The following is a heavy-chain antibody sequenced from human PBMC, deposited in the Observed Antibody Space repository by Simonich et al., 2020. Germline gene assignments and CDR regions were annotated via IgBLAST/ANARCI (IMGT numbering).Heavy chain of an antibody. CDR2: FTPILGIA. CDR1: GGTFSSYA. D-gene: IGHD3-10*01. CDR3: ARTNTMRELDTMVRGVDYFDY. J-gene: IGHJ4*02. V-gene: IGHV1-69*09. Sequence: QVQLVQSGAEVKKPGSSVKVSCKASGGTFSSYAISWVRQAPGQGLEWIGRFTPILGIANYAQKFQGRVTITADKSTSTAYMELSSLRSEDTAVYYCARTNTMRELDTMVRGVDYFDYWGQGTLVTVSS.